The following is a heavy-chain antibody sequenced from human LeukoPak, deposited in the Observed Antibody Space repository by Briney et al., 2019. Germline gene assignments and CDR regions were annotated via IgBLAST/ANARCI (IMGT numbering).Heavy chain of an antibody. CDR1: GYTFTSYG. CDR3: ARVGNLVIPTTFYYYYYMDV. J-gene: IGHJ6*03. D-gene: IGHD3-9*01. Sequence: ASVKVSCKASGYTFTSYGISWVRQAPGQGLEWMGWISAYNGNTNYAQKLQGRATMTTDTSTSTAYMELRSLRSDDTAVYYCARVGNLVIPTTFYYYYYMDVWGKGTTVTVSS. V-gene: IGHV1-18*01. CDR2: ISAYNGNT.